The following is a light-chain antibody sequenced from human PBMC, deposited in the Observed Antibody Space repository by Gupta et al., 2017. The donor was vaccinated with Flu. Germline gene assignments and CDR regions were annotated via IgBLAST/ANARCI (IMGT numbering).Light chain of an antibody. CDR1: PGRVYKDGNTF. J-gene: IGKJ1*01. V-gene: IGKV2-30*01. CDR2: VAS. Sequence: PSSSYCSTIPGRVYKDGNTFLDWFQQRPGKAPKRLIYVASNRESGVPDRFSGSGSGTDFTLTISSVEAEDVGTYYCKQGENCPWTFGQGTTVEIK. CDR3: KQGENCPWT.